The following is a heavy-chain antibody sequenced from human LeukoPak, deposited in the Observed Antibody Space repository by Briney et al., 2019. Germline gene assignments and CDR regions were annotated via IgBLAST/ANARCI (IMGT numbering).Heavy chain of an antibody. CDR1: GYRFTGYW. J-gene: IGHJ4*02. V-gene: IGHV5-51*01. CDR3: ARHRDGFIDY. Sequence: GESLKISCKGSGYRFTGYWIGWVRQMPGKGLEWMGIIYPADSNIKYSPSFRGQVIISADKSISTAYLQWNSLKASDTAMYYCARHRDGFIDYWGQGTLVTASS. CDR2: IYPADSNI. D-gene: IGHD5-24*01.